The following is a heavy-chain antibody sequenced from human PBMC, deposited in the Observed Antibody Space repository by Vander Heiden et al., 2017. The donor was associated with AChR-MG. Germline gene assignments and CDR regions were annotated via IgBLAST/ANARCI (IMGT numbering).Heavy chain of an antibody. Sequence: QVQLVQSGAEVKKPGASVKVSCKASGYIFTSYAMHWVRQAPGQRLEWMGWINAGNGNTKYSQKFQGRVTITRDTSASTAYMELSSLRSEDTAVYYCARAVHYDILTGYEFDYWGQGTLVTVSS. CDR2: INAGNGNT. CDR1: GYIFTSYA. J-gene: IGHJ4*02. V-gene: IGHV1-3*01. D-gene: IGHD3-9*01. CDR3: ARAVHYDILTGYEFDY.